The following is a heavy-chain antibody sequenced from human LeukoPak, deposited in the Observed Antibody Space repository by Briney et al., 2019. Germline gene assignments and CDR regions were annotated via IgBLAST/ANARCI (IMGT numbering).Heavy chain of an antibody. V-gene: IGHV4-59*01. J-gene: IGHJ4*02. CDR3: ARTGKGYENDY. CDR2: IYYNGST. Sequence: SETLSLTCTVSGGSISNYYWSWIRQPPGKGLEWIGYIYYNGSTNYNPSLKSRVTISVDTSYNQFSLKLSSVTAADTAVYYCARTGKGYENDYWGQGTLVTVSS. CDR1: GGSISNYY. D-gene: IGHD5-12*01.